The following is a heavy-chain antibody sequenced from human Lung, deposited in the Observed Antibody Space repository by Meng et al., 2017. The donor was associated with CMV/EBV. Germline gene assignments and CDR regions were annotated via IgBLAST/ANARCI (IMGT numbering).Heavy chain of an antibody. CDR2: IYLGDSDT. CDR3: ARSDDFWSGYHN. D-gene: IGHD3-3*01. CDR1: GYSFTTYW. Sequence: EXXKISCQGSGYSFTTYWIGWVRQLPGKGLEWMGIIYLGDSDTRYSPSFQGQVTISADKSNTTAYLQWSSLKASDTAMYYCARSDDFWSGYHNWGQGTMVTVSS. J-gene: IGHJ3*02. V-gene: IGHV5-51*01.